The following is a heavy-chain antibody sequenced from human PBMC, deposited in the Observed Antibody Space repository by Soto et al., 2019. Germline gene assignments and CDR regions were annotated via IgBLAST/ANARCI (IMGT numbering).Heavy chain of an antibody. CDR1: GGSFSGYY. V-gene: IGHV4-34*01. CDR3: ARSKVGRGGADY. Sequence: QVQLQQWGAGLLKPSETLSLTCAVYGGSFSGYYWSWIRQPPGKGLEWIGEINHSGSTNYNPSLKSRVTISVDTSKNQFSLKLSSVTAADTAVYYCARSKVGRGGADYWGQGTLVTVSS. J-gene: IGHJ4*02. D-gene: IGHD1-26*01. CDR2: INHSGST.